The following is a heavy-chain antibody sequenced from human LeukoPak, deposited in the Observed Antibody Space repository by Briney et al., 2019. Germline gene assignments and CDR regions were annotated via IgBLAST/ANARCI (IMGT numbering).Heavy chain of an antibody. CDR2: ISRSGDNT. Sequence: GGSLRLSCAASGFTFSSFAMSWVRQALGKGLEWVSGISRSGDNTYYADSLKGRFTVSRDNSKNTLYLQMNSLRAEDTAVYYCAKTGSSGWSYFDYWGQGTLVTVSS. CDR3: AKTGSSGWSYFDY. D-gene: IGHD6-19*01. J-gene: IGHJ4*02. V-gene: IGHV3-23*01. CDR1: GFTFSSFA.